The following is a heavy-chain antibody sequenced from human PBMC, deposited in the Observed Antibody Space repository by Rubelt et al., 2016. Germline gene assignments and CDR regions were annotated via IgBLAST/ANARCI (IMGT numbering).Heavy chain of an antibody. V-gene: IGHV1-69*14. D-gene: IGHD1-1*01. CDR2: FDPEDGET. CDR1: GGTFSSYA. J-gene: IGHJ5*02. CDR3: ARGVGTAFDP. Sequence: QVQLVQSGAEVKKPGSSVKVSCKASGGTFSSYAISWVRQAPGQGLEWMGGFDPEDGETIYGQRVQGRITRTEDTSTDTAYMELSSLRSDDTAVYYCARGVGTAFDPWGQGTLVTVSS.